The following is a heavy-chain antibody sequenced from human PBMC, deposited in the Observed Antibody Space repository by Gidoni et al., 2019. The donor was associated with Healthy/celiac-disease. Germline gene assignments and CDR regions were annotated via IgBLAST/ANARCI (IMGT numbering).Heavy chain of an antibody. CDR2: ISSSSSYI. CDR3: ARDRETSDAFDI. D-gene: IGHD1-26*01. J-gene: IGHJ3*02. V-gene: IGHV3-21*01. CDR1: GFTFSSYS. Sequence: EVQLVESGGGLVKPGGSLRLSCAASGFTFSSYSMNWVRQAPGKGLEWVSSISSSSSYIYYADSVKGRFTISRDNAKNSLYLQMNSLRAEDTAVYYCARDRETSDAFDIWGQGTMVTVSS.